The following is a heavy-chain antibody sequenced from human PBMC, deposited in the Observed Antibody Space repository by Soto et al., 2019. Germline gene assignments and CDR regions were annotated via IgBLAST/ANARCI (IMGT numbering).Heavy chain of an antibody. CDR2: ISSSSSYI. CDR3: AREDCSGGSCYPRGDYMDV. Sequence: GGSLRLSCVASGFTFSSYSMNWVRQAPGKGLEWVSSISSSSSYIYYADSVKGRFTISRDNAKNSLYLQMNSLRAEDTAVYYCAREDCSGGSCYPRGDYMDVWGKGTTVTVSS. CDR1: GFTFSSYS. V-gene: IGHV3-21*01. D-gene: IGHD2-15*01. J-gene: IGHJ6*03.